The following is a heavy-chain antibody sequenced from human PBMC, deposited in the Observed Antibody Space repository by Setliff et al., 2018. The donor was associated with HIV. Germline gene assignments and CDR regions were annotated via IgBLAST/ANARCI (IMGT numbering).Heavy chain of an antibody. V-gene: IGHV5-51*01. J-gene: IGHJ3*02. CDR1: GYSFIRYW. CDR3: ARPRSSGSIDAFDI. Sequence: GESLKISCKGSGYSFIRYWIGWVRQMPGKGLEWTGIIYPGESDARYSPSFQGQVTISADRSISTAYLQWSSLKASDTAIYYCARPRSSGSIDAFDIWGQGTMVTVSS. CDR2: IYPGESDA. D-gene: IGHD2-15*01.